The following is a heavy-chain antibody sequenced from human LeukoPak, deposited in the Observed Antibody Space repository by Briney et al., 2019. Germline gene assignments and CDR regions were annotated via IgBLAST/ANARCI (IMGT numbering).Heavy chain of an antibody. CDR2: ISGSGGGK. Sequence: GGSLRLSCAASGFPLRTYGMSWARQAPGGGREWVSAISGSGGGKYYADSVKGRFTISRDNSKNTLYLQMNSLRAEDTAVYYCAKTVREEFDYWGQGTLVTVSA. CDR1: GFPLRTYG. D-gene: IGHD3-3*01. CDR3: AKTVREEFDY. J-gene: IGHJ4*02. V-gene: IGHV3-23*01.